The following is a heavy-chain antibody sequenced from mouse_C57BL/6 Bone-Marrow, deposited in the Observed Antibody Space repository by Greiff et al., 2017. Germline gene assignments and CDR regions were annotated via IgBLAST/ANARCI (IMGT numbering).Heavy chain of an antibody. CDR2: IYPRDGST. CDR1: GYTFTSYD. D-gene: IGHD1-1*01. J-gene: IGHJ1*03. Sequence: VQLQQSGPELVKPGASVKLSCKASGYTFTSYDINWVKQRPGQGLEWIGWIYPRDGSTKYNEKFKGKATLTVDTSSSTAYMELHSLTSEDSAVYFCARWDYYGSRYFDVWGTGTTVTVSS. CDR3: ARWDYYGSRYFDV. V-gene: IGHV1-85*01.